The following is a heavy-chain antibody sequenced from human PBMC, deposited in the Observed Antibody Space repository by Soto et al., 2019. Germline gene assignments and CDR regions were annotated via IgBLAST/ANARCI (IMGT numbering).Heavy chain of an antibody. J-gene: IGHJ6*02. Sequence: QVQLVESGGGVVQPGRSLRLSCAASGFTFSDYAMHWVRQPPGKGLEWVAIISSDGKNTYYGDSVKGRFTISRDDSTRTLSLQMTGLRPEDTAVYFCARVHCTTELCSGLYFYYALDVWGQGTTVTVSS. CDR2: ISSDGKNT. CDR1: GFTFSDYA. D-gene: IGHD2-21*01. CDR3: ARVHCTTELCSGLYFYYALDV. V-gene: IGHV3-30*01.